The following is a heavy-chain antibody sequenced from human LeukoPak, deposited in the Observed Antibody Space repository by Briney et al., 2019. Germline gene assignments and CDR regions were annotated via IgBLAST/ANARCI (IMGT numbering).Heavy chain of an antibody. CDR3: ARASHYEPDYYYYGMDV. D-gene: IGHD1-14*01. CDR2: INPSGGST. Sequence: ALVKVSCKASGYTFTSYYMHWVRQAPGQGLEWMGIINPSGGSTSYAQKFQGRVTMTRDTSTSTVYMELSSLRSEDTAVYYCARASHYEPDYYYYGMDVWGQGTTVTVSS. J-gene: IGHJ6*02. V-gene: IGHV1-46*01. CDR1: GYTFTSYY.